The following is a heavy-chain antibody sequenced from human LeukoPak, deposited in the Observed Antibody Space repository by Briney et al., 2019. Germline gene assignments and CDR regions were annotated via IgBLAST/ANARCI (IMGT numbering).Heavy chain of an antibody. J-gene: IGHJ3*01. V-gene: IGHV3-64*01. CDR1: GFPFSRYA. CDR3: AVNDFGDYEDAFDL. CDR2: ISGNGGST. D-gene: IGHD4-17*01. Sequence: PGGSLRPSFAAPGFPFSRYAMHWVRQAPGKGLEYVSAISGNGGSTYYANSVKGRFTISRDNSKNTLYLQMGSLRAEDMGVYYCAVNDFGDYEDAFDLWGQGTVVTVSS.